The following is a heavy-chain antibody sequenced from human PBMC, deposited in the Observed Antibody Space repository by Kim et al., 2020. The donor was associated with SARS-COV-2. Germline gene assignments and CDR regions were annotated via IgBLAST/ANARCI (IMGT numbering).Heavy chain of an antibody. CDR3: ASALGQ. Sequence: YTSGRTNYKPSLQSRVTMSVDMSKNQFSLKLSSVTAADTAVYYCASALGQWGQGTLVTVSS. CDR2: YTSGRT. V-gene: IGHV4-4*07. D-gene: IGHD3-16*02. J-gene: IGHJ4*02.